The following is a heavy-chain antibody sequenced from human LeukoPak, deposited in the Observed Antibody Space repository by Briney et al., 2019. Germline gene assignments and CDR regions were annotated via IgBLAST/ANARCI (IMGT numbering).Heavy chain of an antibody. CDR1: GGSISSGSYY. J-gene: IGHJ4*02. CDR3: ARAFVGATSARYFDY. V-gene: IGHV4-61*02. Sequence: SQTLSLTCTVSGGSISSGSYYWSWIRQPAGKGLEWIGRIYTSGSTNYNPSLKSRVTISVDTSKNQFSLKLSSVTAADTAVYYCARAFVGATSARYFDYWGQGTLVTVSS. D-gene: IGHD1-26*01. CDR2: IYTSGST.